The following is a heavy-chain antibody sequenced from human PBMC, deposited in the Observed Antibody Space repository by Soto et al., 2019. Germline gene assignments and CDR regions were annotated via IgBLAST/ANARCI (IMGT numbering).Heavy chain of an antibody. J-gene: IGHJ5*02. CDR2: ISHSGRA. CDR1: GFSIQTSYF. CDR3: ARVEGSMVRGVIGRYNWFDP. V-gene: IGHV4-38-2*01. Sequence: PSETLSLTCGVSGFSIQTSYFWGWIRQPPGKGLEWIGLISHSGRAISHPSFASRATISLDTTNNAFSLTLRSVTAADTAVYYCARVEGSMVRGVIGRYNWFDPWGQGTLVTV. D-gene: IGHD3-10*01.